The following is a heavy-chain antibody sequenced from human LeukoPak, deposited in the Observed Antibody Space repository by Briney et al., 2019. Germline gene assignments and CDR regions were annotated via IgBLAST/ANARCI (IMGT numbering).Heavy chain of an antibody. CDR3: ARGLASGYPPIPFDY. Sequence: PSETLSLTCNVSGYSSSSDYYWGWIRQPPGKGLEWIGNIYHSGSTYYNPSLKSRVTISADTSKIQFSLNLSSVTAADTAIYYCARGLASGYPPIPFDYWGQGTQVTVSS. CDR2: IYHSGST. V-gene: IGHV4-38-2*02. CDR1: GYSSSSDYY. J-gene: IGHJ4*02. D-gene: IGHD3-3*01.